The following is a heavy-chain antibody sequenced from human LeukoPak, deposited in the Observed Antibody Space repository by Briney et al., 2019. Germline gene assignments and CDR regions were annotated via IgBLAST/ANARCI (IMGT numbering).Heavy chain of an antibody. CDR2: IKQDGSEK. J-gene: IGHJ4*02. CDR3: ARGYYGGY. V-gene: IGHV3-7*04. Sequence: AGGSLRLSCAASGFTFSTYWMSWVRQAPGKGLVWVANIKQDGSEKYYVDSVKGRFTISRDNAKNSLYLQMNSLKAEDTAVYHCARGYYGGYWGQGTLVTVSS. CDR1: GFTFSTYW. D-gene: IGHD1-26*01.